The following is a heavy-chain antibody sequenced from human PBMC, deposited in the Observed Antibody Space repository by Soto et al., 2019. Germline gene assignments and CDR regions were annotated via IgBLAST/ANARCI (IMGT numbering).Heavy chain of an antibody. CDR3: AKDRTVTGWVQYDMDV. J-gene: IGHJ6*02. CDR2: ISYDGSNE. CDR1: GLIFSSYG. D-gene: IGHD4-17*01. Sequence: QVQLVESGGGVVQPGRSLRLSCAASGLIFSSYGIHWVRQAPGKGLEWVAAISYDGSNEYYTDSVKGRFTISRDNSKNTLYLQMNSLRAEDTAVYYCAKDRTVTGWVQYDMDVWGPGTTVTVSS. V-gene: IGHV3-30*18.